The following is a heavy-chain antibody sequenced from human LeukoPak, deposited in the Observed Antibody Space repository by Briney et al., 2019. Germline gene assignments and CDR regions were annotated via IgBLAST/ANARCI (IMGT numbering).Heavy chain of an antibody. Sequence: SETLSLTCTVSGGSISSYYWSWIRQPPGKGLEWIGYIYYSGSTNYNPSLKSRVTISVDTSKNQFSLKLSSVTAADTAVYYCARHRDWERYFDYWGQGTLVTVSS. D-gene: IGHD5-24*01. CDR2: IYYSGST. CDR1: GGSISSYY. J-gene: IGHJ4*02. CDR3: ARHRDWERYFDY. V-gene: IGHV4-59*08.